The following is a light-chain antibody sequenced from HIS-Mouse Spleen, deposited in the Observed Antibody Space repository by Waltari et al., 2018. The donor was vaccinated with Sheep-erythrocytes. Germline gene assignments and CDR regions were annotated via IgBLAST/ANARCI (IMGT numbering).Light chain of an antibody. Sequence: QSALNQPAAVSGSPGQSITNSCTGTSSDVGGYNYVSWYQQHPGKAPKLMIYEVSNRPSGVSHRFSGSKSGNTASLTISVLQAEDEADYYCSSYTSSSTQVFGGGTK. J-gene: IGLJ2*01. CDR1: SSDVGGYNY. V-gene: IGLV2-14*01. CDR3: SSYTSSSTQV. CDR2: EVS.